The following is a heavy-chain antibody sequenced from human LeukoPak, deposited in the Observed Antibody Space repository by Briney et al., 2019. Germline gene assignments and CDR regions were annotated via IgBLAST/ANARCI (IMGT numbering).Heavy chain of an antibody. CDR1: GGTFSSYA. J-gene: IGHJ6*03. CDR2: IIPIFGTA. V-gene: IGHV1-69*13. D-gene: IGHD2-2*01. Sequence: GASVKVSCKASGGTFSSYAISWVRQAPGQGVEWMGGIIPIFGTANDAQKFQGRVTITADESTSKDYIELSSLRSEDTAVYYCARGSVVVPAARGGYYYYYMDVWGKGTTVTVSS. CDR3: ARGSVVVPAARGGYYYYYMDV.